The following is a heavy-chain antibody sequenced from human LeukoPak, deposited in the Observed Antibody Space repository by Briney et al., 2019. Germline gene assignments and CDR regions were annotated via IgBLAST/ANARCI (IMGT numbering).Heavy chain of an antibody. V-gene: IGHV3-23*01. D-gene: IGHD4-17*01. CDR3: ANGDFGDYVFDY. CDR2: ISGSGGST. Sequence: GGSLRLSCAASGFTFSSYAMSWVRQAPGKGLEWVSAISGSGGSTYYADSVKGRFTISRDNSKNTLYLQMNSLRAEDTAVYYCANGDFGDYVFDYWGQGTLVTVSS. J-gene: IGHJ4*02. CDR1: GFTFSSYA.